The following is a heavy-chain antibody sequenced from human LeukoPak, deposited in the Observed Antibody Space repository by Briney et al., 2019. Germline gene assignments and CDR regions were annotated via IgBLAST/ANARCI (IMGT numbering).Heavy chain of an antibody. V-gene: IGHV1-18*01. CDR1: GYTFTSYG. J-gene: IGHJ5*02. D-gene: IGHD2-8*01. Sequence: ASVKVSCKASGYTFTSYGISWVRQAPGQGLEWMGWISAYNGNTNYAQKLQGRVTMTTDTSTSTAYMELRSLRSDDTAVYYCARGYCTNGVCYNEENWFDPWGQGTLVTVSS. CDR2: ISAYNGNT. CDR3: ARGYCTNGVCYNEENWFDP.